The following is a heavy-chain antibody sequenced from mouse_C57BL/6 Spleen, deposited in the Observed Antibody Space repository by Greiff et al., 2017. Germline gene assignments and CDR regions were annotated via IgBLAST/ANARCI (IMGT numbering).Heavy chain of an antibody. Sequence: QVQLQQPGAELVRPGSSVKLSCKASGYTFTSYWMHWVKQRPIQGLEWIGNIDPSDSETHYNQKFKDKATLTVDKSSSTAYMQLSSLTSEDSAVYYCARELYDGYYVYAMDYWGQGTSVTVSS. D-gene: IGHD2-3*01. CDR3: ARELYDGYYVYAMDY. CDR1: GYTFTSYW. J-gene: IGHJ4*01. V-gene: IGHV1-52*01. CDR2: IDPSDSET.